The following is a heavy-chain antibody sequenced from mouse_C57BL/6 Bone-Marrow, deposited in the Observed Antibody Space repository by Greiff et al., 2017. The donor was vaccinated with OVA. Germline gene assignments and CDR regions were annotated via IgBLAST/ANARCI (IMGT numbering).Heavy chain of an antibody. D-gene: IGHD4-1*01. Sequence: VQLQESGPGLVKPSQSLSLTCSVTGYSITSGYYWNWIRRFPGNKLEWMGYISYDGSNNYNPSLKNRISITRDTSKNQFFLKLNSVTTEDTATYYCARELLTGTDYWGQGTTLTVSS. CDR2: ISYDGSN. V-gene: IGHV3-6*01. J-gene: IGHJ2*01. CDR3: ARELLTGTDY. CDR1: GYSITSGYY.